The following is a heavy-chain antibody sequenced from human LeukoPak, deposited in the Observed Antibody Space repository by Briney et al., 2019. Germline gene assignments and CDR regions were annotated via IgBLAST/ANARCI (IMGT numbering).Heavy chain of an antibody. V-gene: IGHV1-2*02. CDR3: ARWEASPSRGWFSP. CDR1: AYPFTGYY. D-gene: IGHD2-2*01. Sequence: ASVKVSCKASAYPFTGYYVHWVRQAPGQGLEWMGWMNPSNGDTNYVQKFQGRVTMTRDTSRRTAYMELNSLRFGDTAVYYCARWEASPSRGWFSPWGQGTLVTVSS. J-gene: IGHJ5*02. CDR2: MNPSNGDT.